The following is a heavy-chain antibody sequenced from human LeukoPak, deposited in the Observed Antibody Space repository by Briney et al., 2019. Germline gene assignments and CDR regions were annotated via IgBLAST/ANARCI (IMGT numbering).Heavy chain of an antibody. D-gene: IGHD4-17*01. Sequence: QAGGSLRLSCAASGFTFSSYAMHWVRQAPGKGLGWVAVISYDGSNKYYADPVKGRFTISRDNSKNTLYLQMNSLRAEDTAVYYCAKDHGAHYYYYGMDVWGQGTTVIVSS. CDR2: ISYDGSNK. CDR1: GFTFSSYA. J-gene: IGHJ6*02. CDR3: AKDHGAHYYYYGMDV. V-gene: IGHV3-30*04.